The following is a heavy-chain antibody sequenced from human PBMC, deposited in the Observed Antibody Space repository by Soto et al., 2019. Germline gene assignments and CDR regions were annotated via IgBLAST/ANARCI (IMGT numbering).Heavy chain of an antibody. D-gene: IGHD3-10*01. Sequence: PGGSLRLSCAASGFTFGSYDMHWVRQATGKGLEWVSAIGTAGDTYYPGSVKGRFTISRENAKNSLYLQMNSLRAEDTAVYYCARVESGLGHYYYDGMDVWGQGTTVTVSS. V-gene: IGHV3-13*01. CDR1: GFTFGSYD. CDR2: IGTAGDT. CDR3: ARVESGLGHYYYDGMDV. J-gene: IGHJ6*02.